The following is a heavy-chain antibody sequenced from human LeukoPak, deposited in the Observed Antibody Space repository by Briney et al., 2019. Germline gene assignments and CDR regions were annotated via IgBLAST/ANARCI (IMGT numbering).Heavy chain of an antibody. CDR2: IYYSGST. J-gene: IGHJ4*02. V-gene: IGHV4-59*12. D-gene: IGHD6-13*01. CDR3: ARGPWTYYSSSWFDY. Sequence: PSETLSLTCTVSGGSISSYYWSWIRQPPGKGLEWIGYIYYSGSTNYNPSLKSRVTISVDTSKNQFSLKLSSVTAADTAVYYCARGPWTYYSSSWFDYWGQGTLVTVSS. CDR1: GGSISSYY.